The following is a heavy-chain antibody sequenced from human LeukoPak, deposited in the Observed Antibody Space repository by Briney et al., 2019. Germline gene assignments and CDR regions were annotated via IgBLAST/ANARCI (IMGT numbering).Heavy chain of an antibody. J-gene: IGHJ5*02. Sequence: SETLSLTCTVSTGSISSDGYYWRWIRQPPGKGLEWIGYIHYSGSTFYNPPLKSRITISVDTSKNQFSLRLSSVTAADTAVYYCAREGRDFWSGSRGWFDPWGQGTLVTVSS. CDR3: AREGRDFWSGSRGWFDP. CDR2: IHYSGST. CDR1: TGSISSDGYY. V-gene: IGHV4-30-4*01. D-gene: IGHD3-3*01.